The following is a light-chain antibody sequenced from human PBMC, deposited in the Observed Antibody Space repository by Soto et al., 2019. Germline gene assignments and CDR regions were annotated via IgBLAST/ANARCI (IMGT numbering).Light chain of an antibody. V-gene: IGKV3-20*01. CDR1: QSVSSNY. Sequence: EIVLTQSPGTLSLSPGERATLSCMASQSVSSNYLAWYQQKPGQAPRLLIYGASTRATGIPDRFSGSGSGTDFTLTISRLEPEDFAVYYCQQYGSSLFTFGPGTKWISN. CDR3: QQYGSSLFT. CDR2: GAS. J-gene: IGKJ3*01.